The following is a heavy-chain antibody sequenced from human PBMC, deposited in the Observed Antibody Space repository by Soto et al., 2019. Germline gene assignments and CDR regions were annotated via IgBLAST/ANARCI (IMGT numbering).Heavy chain of an antibody. D-gene: IGHD2-15*01. V-gene: IGHV3-21*01. J-gene: IGHJ6*02. CDR1: GFTFRTYT. CDR2: IRGFSPYT. CDR3: ARDRGYDAHDYYYNAMDV. Sequence: GGSLRLSCVASGFTFRTYTMNWVQAPGKGLEWVSGIRGFSPYTFYAESVKGRFTISRDNAKNSLYLQMNSLGVEDTAVYYCARDRGYDAHDYYYNAMDVWGQGTTVTVSS.